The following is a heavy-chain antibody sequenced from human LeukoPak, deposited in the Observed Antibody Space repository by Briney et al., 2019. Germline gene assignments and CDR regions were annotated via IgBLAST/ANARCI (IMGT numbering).Heavy chain of an antibody. Sequence: PGGSLRLSCAASGFTFSNYSMNWVRQAPGKGLEWVSYISSSSSTIYYADSVKGRFTISRDNAKNSLYLQMNSLRAEDTAVYYCARDIVVVPAATVPTWGMDVWGQGTTVTVSS. CDR2: ISSSSSTI. CDR1: GFTFSNYS. J-gene: IGHJ6*02. V-gene: IGHV3-48*01. CDR3: ARDIVVVPAATVPTWGMDV. D-gene: IGHD2-2*01.